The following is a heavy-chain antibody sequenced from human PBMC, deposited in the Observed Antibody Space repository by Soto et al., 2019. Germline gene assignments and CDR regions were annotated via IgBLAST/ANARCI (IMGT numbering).Heavy chain of an antibody. D-gene: IGHD5-12*01. V-gene: IGHV3-48*02. CDR2: ISHATNTI. J-gene: IGHJ4*02. CDR1: GFTFSTYS. CDR3: AREMATITEIDY. Sequence: XGSLRLSCLTAGFTFSTYSMHWVRQAPGKGLKWVSYISHATNTIYYADSVKGRFTISRDNAKNSLYLQMNSLRDEDTAVYYCAREMATITEIDYWGQGTLVTVSS.